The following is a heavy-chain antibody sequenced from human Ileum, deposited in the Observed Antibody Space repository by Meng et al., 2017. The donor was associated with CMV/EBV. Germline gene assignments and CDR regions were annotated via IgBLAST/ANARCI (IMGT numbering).Heavy chain of an antibody. CDR2: INGDGTST. V-gene: IGHV3-74*01. D-gene: IGHD6-19*01. CDR3: ARALAVTGTGGRY. Sequence: GESLKISCAASGFTFSSYWMHWVRQVPGKGLVWVSRINGDGTSTSYADSVKGRFTVSRDNAKNTLYLEMNSLRTEDTAIYYCARALAVTGTGGRYWGQGTLVTVSS. CDR1: GFTFSSYW. J-gene: IGHJ4*02.